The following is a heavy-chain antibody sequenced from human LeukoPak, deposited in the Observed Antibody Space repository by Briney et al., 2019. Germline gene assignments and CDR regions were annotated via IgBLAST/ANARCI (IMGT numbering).Heavy chain of an antibody. Sequence: SETLSLTCAVYGGSFSGYYWSWIRQPPGKGLEWIGEINHSGCTNYNPSLKSRVTISVDTSKNQFSLKLSSVTAADTAVYYCARGKGLRDYYYYMDVWGKGTTVTVSS. J-gene: IGHJ6*03. CDR2: INHSGCT. D-gene: IGHD2-8*01. CDR1: GGSFSGYY. V-gene: IGHV4-34*01. CDR3: ARGKGLRDYYYYMDV.